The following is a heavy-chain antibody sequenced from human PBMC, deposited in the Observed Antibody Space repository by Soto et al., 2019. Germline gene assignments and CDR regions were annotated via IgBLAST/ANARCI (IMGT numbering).Heavy chain of an antibody. D-gene: IGHD6-19*01. Sequence: KTSETLSLTCTVSGGSTSSDNYWSWIRQPPGKGLEWIGEINHSGSTNYNPSLKSRVTISVDTSKNQFSLKLSSVTAADTAVYYCASSIKQWLPRHWFDPWGQGTLVTVSS. V-gene: IGHV4-34*01. CDR1: GGSTSSDNY. J-gene: IGHJ5*02. CDR3: ASSIKQWLPRHWFDP. CDR2: INHSGST.